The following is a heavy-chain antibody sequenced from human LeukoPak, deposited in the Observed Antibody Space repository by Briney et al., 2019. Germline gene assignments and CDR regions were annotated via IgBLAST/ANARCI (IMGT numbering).Heavy chain of an antibody. Sequence: GRPLRLSCAASGVIFCSYSMRWVRQAPGKGLEWVSVITGSGGNTYYADSVQGRFTISSDNSKNTVYLQMSNLRVDDTAVYYYAKAASSIWASYYNFMDVWGQGTTVTVSS. CDR2: ITGSGGNT. J-gene: IGHJ6*02. D-gene: IGHD3-3*02. CDR1: GVIFCSYS. CDR3: AKAASSIWASYYNFMDV. V-gene: IGHV3-23*01.